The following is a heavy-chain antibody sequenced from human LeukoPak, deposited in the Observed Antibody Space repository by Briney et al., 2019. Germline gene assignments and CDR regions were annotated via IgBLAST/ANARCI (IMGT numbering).Heavy chain of an antibody. CDR1: VFTLSTYA. V-gene: IGHV3-30*04. CDR2: ISYDGSSK. J-gene: IGHJ6*04. CDR3: AELGINMIGGV. Sequence: RGSLRLSCAASVFTLSTYAMHWVPEAPGKGLEWVAVISYDGSSKYYADSVTGRFTISRDNAKNSLYLQMNGLRAEDTAVYYCAELGINMIGGVWGKGTTVTISS. D-gene: IGHD3-10*02.